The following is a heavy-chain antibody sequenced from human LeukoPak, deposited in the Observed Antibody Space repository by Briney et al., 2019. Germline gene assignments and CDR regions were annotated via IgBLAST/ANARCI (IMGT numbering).Heavy chain of an antibody. CDR1: GFLFSSYA. J-gene: IGHJ4*02. V-gene: IGHV3-23*01. D-gene: IGHD5-12*01. Sequence: PGGSLRLSCAASGFLFSSYAMSWVRQAPGKGLEWVSGISGSGVTTFSADSVKGRFTISRDNAKNSLYLQMNSLRAEDTAVYYCARDLSGYERCVNWGQGTLVTVSS. CDR2: ISGSGVTT. CDR3: ARDLSGYERCVN.